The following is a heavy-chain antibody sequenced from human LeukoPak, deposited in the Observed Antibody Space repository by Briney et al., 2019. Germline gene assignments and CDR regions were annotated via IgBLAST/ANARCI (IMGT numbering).Heavy chain of an antibody. J-gene: IGHJ6*02. V-gene: IGHV3-30*03. D-gene: IGHD2-15*01. CDR3: AGSYSGFVPYGMDV. CDR2: ISYDGSNK. Sequence: PGRSLRLSCAASGFTFSNYDMHWVRQAPGKGLECVAVISYDGSNKYYADSVKARFTISRDNSKNTLYLQMNSVRAEDTAVYYCAGSYSGFVPYGMDVWGQGTTVTVSS. CDR1: GFTFSNYD.